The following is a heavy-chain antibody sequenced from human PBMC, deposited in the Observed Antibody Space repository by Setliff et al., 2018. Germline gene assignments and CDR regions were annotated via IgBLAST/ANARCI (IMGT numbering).Heavy chain of an antibody. D-gene: IGHD5-18*01. CDR2: INSDASRI. Sequence: GSLRLSCVASGFTFSSFWMHWVRQAPGKGLVWVSRINSDASRITYADSVKGRFTISRDNSKNTLYLQMTSLRAEDTAVYYCARVYPWDGYGSDAFDIWGQGTMVT. V-gene: IGHV3-74*03. J-gene: IGHJ3*02. CDR1: GFTFSSFW. CDR3: ARVYPWDGYGSDAFDI.